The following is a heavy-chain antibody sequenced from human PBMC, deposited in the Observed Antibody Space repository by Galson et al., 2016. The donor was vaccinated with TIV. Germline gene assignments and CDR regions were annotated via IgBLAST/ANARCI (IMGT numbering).Heavy chain of an antibody. J-gene: IGHJ3*02. CDR1: GYSFTVYR. V-gene: IGHV1-2*02. CDR3: TRGGGGAYTFDAFDI. Sequence: SVKVSCKASGYSFTVYRVHWVRQAPGQGLEWMGWIHPQHGVANYAQNFQGRVTLTRDPSISTVYMELRRLKSDDTAVYFCTRGGGGAYTFDAFDIWGQGTMVTVSS. D-gene: IGHD2/OR15-2a*01. CDR2: IHPQHGVA.